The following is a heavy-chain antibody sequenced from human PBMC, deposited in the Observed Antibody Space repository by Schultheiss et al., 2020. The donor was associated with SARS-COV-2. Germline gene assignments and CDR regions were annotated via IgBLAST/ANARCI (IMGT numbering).Heavy chain of an antibody. CDR3: ARVFQQQRWFDP. CDR1: GYTFTGYY. D-gene: IGHD6-13*01. J-gene: IGHJ5*02. V-gene: IGHV1-2*02. Sequence: GGSLRLSCKASGYTFTGYYIHWVRQAPGHGLEWMGWINPNSGGTNYAQKFQGRVTMTTDTSTSTAYMELRSLRSDDTAVYYCARVFQQQRWFDPWGQGTLVTVSS. CDR2: INPNSGGT.